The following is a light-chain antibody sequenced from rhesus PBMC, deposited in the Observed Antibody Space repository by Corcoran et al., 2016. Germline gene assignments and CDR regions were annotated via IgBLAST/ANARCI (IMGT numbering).Light chain of an antibody. CDR1: QNIYSN. J-gene: IGKJ2*01. Sequence: DIQMTQSPSALSPSVGDRVTISCRASQNIYSNLAWYQQKPGKAPKLLIYKASSLQTGIPSRFSGSGYGTDVSLTISSLQPEDSAAYYCQHYYDNPFSFGQGTKVEIK. V-gene: IGKV1-25*01. CDR2: KAS. CDR3: QHYYDNPFS.